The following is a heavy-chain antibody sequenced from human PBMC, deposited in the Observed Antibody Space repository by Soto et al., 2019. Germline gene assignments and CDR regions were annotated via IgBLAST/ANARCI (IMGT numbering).Heavy chain of an antibody. CDR3: ARRGSSSWYGY. J-gene: IGHJ4*02. CDR1: GGSISSSSYY. CDR2: IYYSGST. D-gene: IGHD6-13*01. Sequence: TSETLSLTCTVSGGSISSSSYYWGWIRQPPGKGLEWIGSIYYSGSTYYNPSLKSRVTISVDTSKNQFSLKLSSVTAADTAVYYCARRGSSSWYGYWGQGTLVTVS. V-gene: IGHV4-39*01.